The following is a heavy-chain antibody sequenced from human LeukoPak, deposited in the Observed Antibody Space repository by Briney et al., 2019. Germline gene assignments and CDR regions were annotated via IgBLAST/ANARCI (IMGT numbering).Heavy chain of an antibody. Sequence: GGSLRLSCAASGFTFSSYWMSWVRQAPGKGLEWVANIKQDGSEKYYVDSVKGRFTISRDNAKNSLYLQMNSLRPEDTAIYYCARSYYDSTGYYLAEYFQHWGQGTLVTVSS. V-gene: IGHV3-7*01. CDR2: IKQDGSEK. CDR1: GFTFSSYW. J-gene: IGHJ1*01. D-gene: IGHD3-22*01. CDR3: ARSYYDSTGYYLAEYFQH.